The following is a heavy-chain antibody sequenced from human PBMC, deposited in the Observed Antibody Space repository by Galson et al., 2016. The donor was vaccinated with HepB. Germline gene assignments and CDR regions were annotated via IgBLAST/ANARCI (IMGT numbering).Heavy chain of an antibody. J-gene: IGHJ5*02. D-gene: IGHD1-1*01. V-gene: IGHV1-2*06. Sequence: SVKVSCKASGNTFTDYVSSVRQAPGQGLEWMGPIKTNSGGTNYDLAFHGRITITRDTATRTPYKELRTLRSDDTAVYYCATQLVPGAASWGQGTLVVVSS. CDR1: GNTFTDY. CDR2: IKTNSGGT. CDR3: ATQLVPGAAS.